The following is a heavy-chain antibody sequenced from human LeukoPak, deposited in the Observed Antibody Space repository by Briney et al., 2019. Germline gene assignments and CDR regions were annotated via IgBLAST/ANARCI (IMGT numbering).Heavy chain of an antibody. CDR3: AKDLCSSTSCRIYDAFDI. CDR2: IRYDGTNK. D-gene: IGHD2-2*01. CDR1: GFTFSTYG. V-gene: IGHV3-30*02. Sequence: GGSLRLSCAASGFTFSTYGMHWVRQAPGKGLEWVAFIRYDGTNKYYADSVKGRFTISRDNSKNTLYLQMNSLRAEDTAVYYCAKDLCSSTSCRIYDAFDIWGQGTMVTVSS. J-gene: IGHJ3*02.